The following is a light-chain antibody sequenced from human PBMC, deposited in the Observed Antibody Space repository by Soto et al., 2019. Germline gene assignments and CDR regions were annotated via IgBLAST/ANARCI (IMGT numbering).Light chain of an antibody. J-gene: IGKJ1*01. CDR1: QDIRNY. CDR3: QKYYNFSRK. Sequence: DIQIPQSPSSLSASVGDRVTITCQASQDIRNYLNWYQQQPGKAPKLLIYDASNLQTGVPSRFSGSGSATDFTCTITSLPPEDRATYPCQKYYNFSRKFGLGTKGKIK. CDR2: DAS. V-gene: IGKV1-33*01.